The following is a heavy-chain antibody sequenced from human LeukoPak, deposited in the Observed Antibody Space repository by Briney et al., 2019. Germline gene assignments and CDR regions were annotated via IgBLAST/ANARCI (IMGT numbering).Heavy chain of an antibody. D-gene: IGHD3-22*01. CDR1: GFTFSNAW. J-gene: IGHJ4*02. CDR3: TTAWYYYDSSGVIDY. V-gene: IGHV3-15*01. CDR2: IKSKTDGGTT. Sequence: KPGGSLRLSCAASGFTFSNAWMSWVRQAPGKGLEWVGRIKSKTDGGTTDYAAPVKGRFTISRDDSKNTLYLQMNSLKTEDTAVYYCTTAWYYYDSSGVIDYWGQGTLVTVSS.